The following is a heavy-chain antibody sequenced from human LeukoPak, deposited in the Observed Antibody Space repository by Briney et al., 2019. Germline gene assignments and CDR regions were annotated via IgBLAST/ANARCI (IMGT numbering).Heavy chain of an antibody. Sequence: PGGSLRLSCAASGFTFDDYAMHWVRQAPGKGLEWVSGISWNSGSIGYADSVKGRFTISRDNAKNSLYLQMNSLRAEDTALYYCAKDISRYCTNGVCYINWGQGTLATVSS. J-gene: IGHJ4*02. CDR3: AKDISRYCTNGVCYIN. D-gene: IGHD2-8*01. CDR2: ISWNSGSI. CDR1: GFTFDDYA. V-gene: IGHV3-9*01.